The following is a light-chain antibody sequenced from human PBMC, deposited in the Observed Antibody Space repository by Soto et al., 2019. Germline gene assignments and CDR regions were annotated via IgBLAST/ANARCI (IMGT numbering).Light chain of an antibody. CDR1: QSINTW. J-gene: IGKJ1*01. Sequence: DIQMTQSPSTLSASVGDRVTITCRASQSINTWLAWFQQKPGKAPKLLIYDASSLESGVPSRFSGSGSGTEFTLTISSLQPEDSATYYCQQYERYSRTFGQGTKVEIK. CDR3: QQYERYSRT. CDR2: DAS. V-gene: IGKV1-5*01.